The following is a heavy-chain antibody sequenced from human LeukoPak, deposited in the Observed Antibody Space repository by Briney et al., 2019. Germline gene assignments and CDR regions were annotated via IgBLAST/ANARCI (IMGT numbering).Heavy chain of an antibody. CDR1: GFTFSSYA. J-gene: IGHJ4*02. CDR2: ISSSVGST. Sequence: PGGSLSLSCAASGFTFSSYAMRWVRQAPGKGLEWVSAISSSVGSTYYADSVKGRFTISRDNSKNTLYLQMTSLRAEDTAVYYCAKDTHSSGWYEYYFDYRGEGTLVTVSS. CDR3: AKDTHSSGWYEYYFDY. V-gene: IGHV3-23*01. D-gene: IGHD6-19*01.